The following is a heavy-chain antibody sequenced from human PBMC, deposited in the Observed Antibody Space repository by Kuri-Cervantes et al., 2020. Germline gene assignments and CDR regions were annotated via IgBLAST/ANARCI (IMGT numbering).Heavy chain of an antibody. CDR1: GGTFSSYA. D-gene: IGHD4-17*01. CDR2: IIPIFGTA. J-gene: IGHJ5*02. Sequence: SVKVSCKASGGTFSSYAISWVRQAPGQGLEWMGGIIPIFGTANYAQKFQGRVTITRATSASTAYMELSSLRSEDTAVYYCARGVNYGDYLKWFDPWGQGTLVTVSS. CDR3: ARGVNYGDYLKWFDP. V-gene: IGHV1-69*05.